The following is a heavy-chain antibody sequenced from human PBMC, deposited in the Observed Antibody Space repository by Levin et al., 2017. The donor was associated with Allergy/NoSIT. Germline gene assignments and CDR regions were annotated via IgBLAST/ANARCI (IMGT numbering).Heavy chain of an antibody. V-gene: IGHV1-2*02. CDR1: GYTFTGYY. CDR3: ARDWVTVTTGSFAFDI. CDR2: INPNSGGT. Sequence: RASVKVSCKASGYTFTGYYMHWVRQAPGQGLEWMGWINPNSGGTNYAQKFQGRVTMTRDTSISTAYMELSRLRSDDTAVYYCARDWVTVTTGSFAFDIWGQGTMVTVSS. D-gene: IGHD4-17*01. J-gene: IGHJ3*02.